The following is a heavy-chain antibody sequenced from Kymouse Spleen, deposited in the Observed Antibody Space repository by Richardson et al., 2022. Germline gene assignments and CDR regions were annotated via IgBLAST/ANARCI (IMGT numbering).Heavy chain of an antibody. J-gene: IGHJ3*02. CDR1: GGSISSSSYY. D-gene: IGHD3-10*01. V-gene: IGHV4-39*01. Sequence: QLQLQESGPGLVKPSETLSLTCTVSGGSISSSSYYWGWIRQPPGKGLEWIGSIYYSGSTYYNPSLKSRVTISVDTSKNQFSLKLSSVTAADTAVYYCARRGMVRGVIIDAFDIWGQGTMVTVSS. CDR3: ARRGMVRGVIIDAFDI. CDR2: IYYSGST.